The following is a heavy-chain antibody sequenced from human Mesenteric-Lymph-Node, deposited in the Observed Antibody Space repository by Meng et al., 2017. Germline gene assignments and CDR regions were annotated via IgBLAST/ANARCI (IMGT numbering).Heavy chain of an antibody. CDR2: IYYSGST. V-gene: IGHV4-59*12. Sequence: GSLRLSCTVSGGSISSYYWSWIRQPPGKGLEWIGYIYYSGSTNYNPSLKSRVTISVDTSKNQFSLKLSSVTAADTAVYYCAGPQYFDYWGQGTLVTVSS. CDR3: AGPQYFDY. CDR1: GGSISSYY. J-gene: IGHJ4*02.